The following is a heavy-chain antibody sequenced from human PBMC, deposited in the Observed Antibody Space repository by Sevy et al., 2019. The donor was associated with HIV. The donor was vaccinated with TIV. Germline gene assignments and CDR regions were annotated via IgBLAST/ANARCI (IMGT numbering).Heavy chain of an antibody. CDR2: ISSSSSYI. CDR1: GFTFNTHA. CDR3: ARDRDGSGSSGGYGMDV. Sequence: GGSLRLSCAASGFTFNTHAMNWVRHAPGKGLEWVSSISSSSSYIYYADSVKGRFSISRDNAKKSLYLQMNSLRVEDTAVYYCARDRDGSGSSGGYGMDVWGQGTTVTVSS. D-gene: IGHD3-10*01. V-gene: IGHV3-21*01. J-gene: IGHJ6*02.